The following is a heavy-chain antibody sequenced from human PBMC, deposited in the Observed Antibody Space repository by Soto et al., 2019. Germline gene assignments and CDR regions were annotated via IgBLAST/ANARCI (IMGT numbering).Heavy chain of an antibody. CDR1: GFTFSRYG. Sequence: EVQLSESGGGLVQPGGSLRLSCAASGFTFSRYGMSWVRQAPGKGLEWVSAITGSGDSTYYADSVKGRFTISRDSSNNTVYLQMNSLRADDTAVYYGVKLRLELLYLDSWGLGALVIVSS. CDR3: VKLRLELLYLDS. V-gene: IGHV3-23*01. J-gene: IGHJ4*02. D-gene: IGHD1-7*01. CDR2: ITGSGDST.